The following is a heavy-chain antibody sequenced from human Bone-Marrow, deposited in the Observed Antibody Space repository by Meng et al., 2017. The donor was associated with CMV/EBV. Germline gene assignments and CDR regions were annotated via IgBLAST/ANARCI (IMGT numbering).Heavy chain of an antibody. D-gene: IGHD3-3*01. CDR3: AREDQYYDFGSGSAGAYYGMDV. V-gene: IGHV4-34*01. J-gene: IGHJ6*02. CDR1: GGSFSGYY. Sequence: GSLRLSCAVYGGSFSGYYWSWIRQPPGKGLEWIGSIYHSGSTYYNPSLKSRVTISVDTSKNQFSLKLSCVPAADTAVYYCAREDQYYDFGSGSAGAYYGMDVWGQGTTVTVSS. CDR2: IYHSGST.